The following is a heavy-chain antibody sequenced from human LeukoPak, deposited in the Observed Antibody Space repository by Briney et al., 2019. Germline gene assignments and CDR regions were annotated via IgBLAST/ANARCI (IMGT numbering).Heavy chain of an antibody. D-gene: IGHD2-21*01. V-gene: IGHV1-2*06. CDR3: VRRGDDY. J-gene: IGHJ4*02. CDR2: INPNSGGT. CDR1: GYTFTGYY. Sequence: ASVKVSCKASGYTFTGYYLHWVRQAPGQGLEWMGRINPNSGGTDSAQKFQGRVTMTRDTSISTAYMEMTKLTSDDTAVYFCVRRGDDYWGQRTLVTVSS.